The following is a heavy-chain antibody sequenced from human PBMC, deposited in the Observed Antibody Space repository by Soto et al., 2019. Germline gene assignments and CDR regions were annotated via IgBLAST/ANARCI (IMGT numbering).Heavy chain of an antibody. D-gene: IGHD2-15*01. CDR2: IYPGDSDT. J-gene: IGHJ5*02. V-gene: IGHV5-51*01. CDR1: GYSFTSYW. Sequence: HGESLKISCKGSGYSFTSYWIGWVRQMPGKGLEWMGIIYPGDSDTRYSPSFQGQVTISVDKSITTAYLQWSSLKASDTAMYYCARGYCNATLCDPWFDPWGQGTLVTAPQ. CDR3: ARGYCNATLCDPWFDP.